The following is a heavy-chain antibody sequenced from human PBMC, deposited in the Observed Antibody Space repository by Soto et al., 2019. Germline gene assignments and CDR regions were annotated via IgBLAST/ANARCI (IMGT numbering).Heavy chain of an antibody. J-gene: IGHJ4*02. V-gene: IGHV3-23*01. D-gene: IGHD2-8*02. CDR3: ARGGLSVLYIDY. Sequence: EVQLLESGGGLVQPGGSLRLSCAASGFTFNSYAMSWVRQAPGKGLEWGSGISSSGVSTFYADSVQVRFTVSRENSKNTLYLQMNSLRAEDTAVYYCARGGLSVLYIDYWGPGTLVPVSP. CDR1: GFTFNSYA. CDR2: ISSSGVST.